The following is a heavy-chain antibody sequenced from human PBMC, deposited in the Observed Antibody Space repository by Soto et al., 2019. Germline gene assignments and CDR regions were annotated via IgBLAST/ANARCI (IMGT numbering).Heavy chain of an antibody. CDR3: ATRYHDWGFPATFEY. CDR1: GFTFRSYG. CDR2: ISGSGGST. V-gene: IGHV3-23*01. J-gene: IGHJ4*02. D-gene: IGHD3-16*01. Sequence: APPRRLSRAASGFTFRSYGMSWVRLPPGSGLEWVSAISGSGGSTYYADAVKGRFTISRDNSKNILYLQMNSLRAEHTALYYCATRYHDWGFPATFEYSDRGSLLTVCS.